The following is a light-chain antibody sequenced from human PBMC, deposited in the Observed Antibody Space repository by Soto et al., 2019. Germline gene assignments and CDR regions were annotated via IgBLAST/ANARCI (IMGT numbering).Light chain of an antibody. V-gene: IGLV1-40*01. CDR3: QSDDSSLSVCV. CDR2: ANN. J-gene: IGLJ1*01. Sequence: QSVLTQPPSVSGAPGQRVTISCTGSSSNIGAGYDVHWYQQLPGTAPKLLIYANNNRPSGVPDRFSGSKSGTSASLAITGLQAEDEADYYCQSDDSSLSVCVFGTGTKLTVL. CDR1: SSNIGAGYD.